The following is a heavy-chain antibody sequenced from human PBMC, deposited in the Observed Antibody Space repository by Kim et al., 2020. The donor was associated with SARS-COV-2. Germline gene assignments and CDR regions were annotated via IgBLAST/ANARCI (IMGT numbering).Heavy chain of an antibody. CDR1: GGSISTYY. CDR3: ARAGGSGPRGWFDP. D-gene: IGHD3-10*01. CDR2: IYYSGST. V-gene: IGHV4-59*01. Sequence: SETLSLTCTVSGGSISTYYWSWIRQPPGKGPEWIGYIYYSGSTSYNPSLKSRVTISVDTTKNQFSLKMSSVTAADTAVYYCARAGGSGPRGWFDPWGQGALVTVSS. J-gene: IGHJ5*02.